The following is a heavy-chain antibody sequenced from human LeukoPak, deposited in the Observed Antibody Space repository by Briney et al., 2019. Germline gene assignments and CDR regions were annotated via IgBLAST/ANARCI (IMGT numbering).Heavy chain of an antibody. D-gene: IGHD3-10*01. Sequence: ASVKVSCKASGYSFTSYYVHWVRQAPGQGLEWMGIINPGNGDTVYAQKFQRRVTMTRDTSTSTVYMELNSLTSDNTAVYYCTRFGESHFDYWGQGTLVTVSS. V-gene: IGHV1-46*01. CDR1: GYSFTSYY. CDR2: INPGNGDT. CDR3: TRFGESHFDY. J-gene: IGHJ4*02.